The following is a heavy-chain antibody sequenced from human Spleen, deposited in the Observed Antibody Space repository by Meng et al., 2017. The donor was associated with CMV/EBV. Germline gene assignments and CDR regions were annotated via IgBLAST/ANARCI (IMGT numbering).Heavy chain of an antibody. D-gene: IGHD1-20*01. V-gene: IGHV3-53*01. J-gene: IGHJ6*02. CDR2: IYSGGST. CDR1: GFTVSSYY. CDR3: ARVITGTKGYFFYYYGMDV. Sequence: GGSLRLSCAASGFTVSSYYMSWVRQAPGKGLEWVSVIYSGGSTYYADSVKGRFTISRDNSINTLYLQMNTLRAEDTAVYYCARVITGTKGYFFYYYGMDVWGQGTTVTVSS.